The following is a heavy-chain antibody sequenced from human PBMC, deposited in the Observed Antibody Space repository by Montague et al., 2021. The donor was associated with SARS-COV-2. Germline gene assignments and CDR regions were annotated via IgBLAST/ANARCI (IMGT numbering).Heavy chain of an antibody. V-gene: IGHV2-5*02. CDR2: IYWDDDK. Sequence: PALVKPTQTLTLTCTFSGFSLSTSGVGVGWIRQPPGKALEWLALIYWDDDKRYSPSLKSRLTITKDTSKNQVVLTMTNMDPVDTATYYCAHKYSCFTGPYFDYWGQGTLVTVSS. CDR3: AHKYSCFTGPYFDY. CDR1: GFSLSTSGVG. D-gene: IGHD2-15*01. J-gene: IGHJ4*02.